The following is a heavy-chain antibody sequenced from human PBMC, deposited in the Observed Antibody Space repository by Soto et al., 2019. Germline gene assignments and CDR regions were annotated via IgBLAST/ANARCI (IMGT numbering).Heavy chain of an antibody. CDR1: GYTFSRYG. D-gene: IGHD2-8*01. Sequence: ASVKVSCKTSGYTFSRYGISWVRQAPGQGLEWMGWISGYNGDTNYAQKVQGRVTMTIDTSTYTAYMELRSLTSDDTAIYYCAKNGQPPYYYYGMDVGGQGTTVTVSS. CDR3: AKNGQPPYYYYGMDV. CDR2: ISGYNGDT. J-gene: IGHJ6*02. V-gene: IGHV1-18*01.